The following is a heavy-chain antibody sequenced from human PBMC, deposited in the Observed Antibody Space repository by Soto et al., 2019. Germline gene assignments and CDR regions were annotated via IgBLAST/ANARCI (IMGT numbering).Heavy chain of an antibody. CDR2: ISGSGDST. CDR1: GFTFSAYA. Sequence: GGSLRLSCAASGFTFSAYAMSWVRQAPGKGLECVSTISGSGDSTCFADSVKGRFTTSRDNSKNTLYLQMNSLRVEDTAVYYCAKGSHPGPVEDYYYSMDVWGQGTTVTVSS. CDR3: AKGSHPGPVEDYYYSMDV. J-gene: IGHJ6*02. V-gene: IGHV3-23*01. D-gene: IGHD3-16*02.